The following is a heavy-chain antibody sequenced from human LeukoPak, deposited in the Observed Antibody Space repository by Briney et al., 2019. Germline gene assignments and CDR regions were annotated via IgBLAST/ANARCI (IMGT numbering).Heavy chain of an antibody. CDR1: GFTFSSYA. Sequence: GGSLRLSCAASGFTFSSYAMSWVRQAPGKGLEWVSAISGSGGSTYYADSVKGRFTISRDKSKNTLYLQMDSLRAEDTAVYYCAKDPRVVPAAPHFDYWGQGTLVTVSS. D-gene: IGHD2-2*01. V-gene: IGHV3-23*01. J-gene: IGHJ4*02. CDR2: ISGSGGST. CDR3: AKDPRVVPAAPHFDY.